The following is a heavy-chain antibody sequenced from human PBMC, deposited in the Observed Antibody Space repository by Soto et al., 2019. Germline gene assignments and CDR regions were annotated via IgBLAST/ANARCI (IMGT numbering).Heavy chain of an antibody. CDR2: IDWDDDK. J-gene: IGHJ4*02. Sequence: SGPTLVNPTQTLTLTCTFSGFSLSTSGMCVSWIRQPPGKALEWLALIDWDDDKYYSTSLKTRHTISKDTSKNQVVLTMTNMDPVDTATYYCARVSSGPNKMYYFAYWGQGTLVTVSS. D-gene: IGHD6-19*01. V-gene: IGHV2-70*01. CDR1: GFSLSTSGMC. CDR3: ARVSSGPNKMYYFAY.